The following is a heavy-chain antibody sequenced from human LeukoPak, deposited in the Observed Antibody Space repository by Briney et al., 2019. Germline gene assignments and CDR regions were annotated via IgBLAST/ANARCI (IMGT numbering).Heavy chain of an antibody. D-gene: IGHD6-13*01. Sequence: SGTLSLTCAVSGASISSSNWWSWVRQPPGKGLEWIGEIYHSGSTNYNPSLKSRVTISVDKSKNQFSLKLSSVTAADTAVYYCATGRGRAAVGDDYWGQGTLLTVSS. CDR3: ATGRGRAAVGDDY. J-gene: IGHJ4*02. CDR2: IYHSGST. V-gene: IGHV4-4*02. CDR1: GASISSSNW.